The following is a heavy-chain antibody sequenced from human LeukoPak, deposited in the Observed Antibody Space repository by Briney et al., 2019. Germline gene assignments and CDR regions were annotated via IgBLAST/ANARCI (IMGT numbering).Heavy chain of an antibody. Sequence: GGSLRLSCAASGFIFSSYAMNWVRQAPGKGLEWVSAISGSGGSTYYADSVKGRFTISRDNAKNSLHLQMNSLRAEDTAVYYCARDVRGSGSYPTYYYTGMDVWGQGTTVTVSS. CDR2: ISGSGGST. D-gene: IGHD3-10*01. J-gene: IGHJ6*02. CDR3: ARDVRGSGSYPTYYYTGMDV. CDR1: GFIFSSYA. V-gene: IGHV3-23*01.